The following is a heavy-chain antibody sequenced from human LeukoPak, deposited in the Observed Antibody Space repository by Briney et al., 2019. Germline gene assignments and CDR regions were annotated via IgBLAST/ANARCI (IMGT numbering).Heavy chain of an antibody. CDR1: GGTFSSYG. CDR2: IIPIFGTT. D-gene: IGHD6-13*01. Sequence: ASVKVSCKASGGTFSSYGTSWVRQAPGQGLEWMGGIIPIFGTTNYAQDFQGRVTITADESTSTAYMELSSLRSEDTAVYYCARDGDTSSWYVDSWGQGTLVTVSS. V-gene: IGHV1-69*13. CDR3: ARDGDTSSWYVDS. J-gene: IGHJ4*02.